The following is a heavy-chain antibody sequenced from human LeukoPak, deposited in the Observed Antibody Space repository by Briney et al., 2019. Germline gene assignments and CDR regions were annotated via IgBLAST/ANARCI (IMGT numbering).Heavy chain of an antibody. Sequence: GGSLRLSCAASGFTFSSYAMSWVRQAPGKGLEWVSAISGSGGSTHYADSVKGRFTISRDNSKNTLYLQMNSLRAEDTAVYYCASGGSSGSGGYFDYRGQGTLVTVSS. CDR3: ASGGSSGSGGYFDY. J-gene: IGHJ4*02. V-gene: IGHV3-23*01. CDR2: ISGSGGST. CDR1: GFTFSSYA. D-gene: IGHD6-19*01.